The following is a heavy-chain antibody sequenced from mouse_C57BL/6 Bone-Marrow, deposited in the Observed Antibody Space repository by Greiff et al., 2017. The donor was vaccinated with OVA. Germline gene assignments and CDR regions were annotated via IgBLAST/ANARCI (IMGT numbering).Heavy chain of an antibody. V-gene: IGHV5-4*01. J-gene: IGHJ2*01. CDR1: GFTFSSYA. D-gene: IGHD1-1*01. CDR2: ISDGGSYT. CDR3: ARDGDYYGSRKVFDY. Sequence: EVKVVESGGGLVKPGGSLKLSCAASGFTFSSYAMSWVRQTPEKRLEWVATISDGGSYTYYPDNVKGRFTISRDNAKNNLYLQMSHLKSEDTAMYYCARDGDYYGSRKVFDYWGQGTTLTVSS.